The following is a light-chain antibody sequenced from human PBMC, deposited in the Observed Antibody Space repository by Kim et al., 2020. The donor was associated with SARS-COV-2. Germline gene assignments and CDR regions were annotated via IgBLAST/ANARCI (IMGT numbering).Light chain of an antibody. Sequence: SSELTQDPAVSVALGQTVRITCQGDSLKTYYATWYQQKPGQAPVRVIFGKNNRPSGIPHRFSGSNSGNTASLTITGAQAEDEADYYCDSWDSSGNHNVVFGGGPQLIVL. J-gene: IGLJ2*01. CDR1: SLKTYY. CDR2: GKN. V-gene: IGLV3-19*02. CDR3: DSWDSSGNHNVV.